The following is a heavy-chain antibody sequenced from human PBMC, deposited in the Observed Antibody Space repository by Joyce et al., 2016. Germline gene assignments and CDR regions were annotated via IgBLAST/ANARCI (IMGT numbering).Heavy chain of an antibody. J-gene: IGHJ4*02. V-gene: IGHV3-15*01. CDR1: GFSFRDAW. CDR3: TVGLHDSGGVDY. Sequence: EVQLVESGGGLVEPGGSLRLACAASGFSFRDAWMNWVRQAPGRGLEWVGRIKSVSGGEPREYAAPVKGSFTISRDASKNTLYLQMNSLKIYDTAMYYCTVGLHDSGGVDYWGLGTLVTVSP. CDR2: IKSVSGGEPR. D-gene: IGHD2-15*01.